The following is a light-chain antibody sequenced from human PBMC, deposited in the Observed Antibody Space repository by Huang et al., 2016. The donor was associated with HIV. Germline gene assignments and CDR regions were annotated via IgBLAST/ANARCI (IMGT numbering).Light chain of an antibody. Sequence: EIVLTQSPGTLSLSPGERAALSCRASQSVSSSYLAWYQQKPGQAPRRLIYGASSRATGIPDRFSGSGSGTDFTLTITGLEPEDFAVYYCQQYGSSPLYTFGQGTKLEI. V-gene: IGKV3-20*01. J-gene: IGKJ2*01. CDR3: QQYGSSPLYT. CDR1: QSVSSSY. CDR2: GAS.